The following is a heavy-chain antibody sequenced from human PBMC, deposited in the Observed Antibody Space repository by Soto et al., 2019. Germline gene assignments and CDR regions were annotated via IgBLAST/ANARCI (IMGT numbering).Heavy chain of an antibody. CDR3: AQYSSGYYPDY. Sequence: QLQLQESGPGLVKLSETLSLTCTVSGGSISSSSYYWGWIRQPPGKGLEWIGSIYYSGSTYYNPSLKSRVTISVDTSKNQFSLKLSSVTAADTAVYYCAQYSSGYYPDYWGQGTLVTVSS. D-gene: IGHD3-22*01. J-gene: IGHJ4*02. CDR2: IYYSGST. V-gene: IGHV4-39*01. CDR1: GGSISSSSYY.